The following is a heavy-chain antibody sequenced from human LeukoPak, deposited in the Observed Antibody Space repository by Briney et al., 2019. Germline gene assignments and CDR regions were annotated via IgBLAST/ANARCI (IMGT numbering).Heavy chain of an antibody. D-gene: IGHD3-22*01. CDR2: IYYGGNT. CDR1: GGSISTNSYY. V-gene: IGHV4-39*01. CDR3: ARRDYYDSDGYYYDY. J-gene: IGHJ4*02. Sequence: SETLSLTCTVSGGSISTNSYYWGWIRQPPGKGLEWIGSIYYGGNTYYNPSLKSRVTISVDTSKNQFSLKLSSVTAADTAVYYCARRDYYDSDGYYYDYWGQGTLVTVSS.